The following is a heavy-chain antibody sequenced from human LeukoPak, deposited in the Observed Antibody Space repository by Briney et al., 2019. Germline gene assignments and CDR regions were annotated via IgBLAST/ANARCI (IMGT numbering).Heavy chain of an antibody. V-gene: IGHV4-39*01. Sequence: TAETLSLTCTVSGGSISGSSYYCGWIRQPPGKGPECIGNIYYSGNTYYNPSLRSRVIISVDTSKNQFSLKLSSVTAADTAVYYCARHGAYSGPGDYWGQGTLVTVSS. CDR1: GGSISGSSYY. CDR3: ARHGAYSGPGDY. D-gene: IGHD5-12*01. J-gene: IGHJ4*02. CDR2: IYYSGNT.